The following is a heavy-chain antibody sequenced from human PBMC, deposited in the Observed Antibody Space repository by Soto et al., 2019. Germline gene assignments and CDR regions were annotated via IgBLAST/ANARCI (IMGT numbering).Heavy chain of an antibody. CDR1: GFTFGDFW. Sequence: GGSLRLSCAASGFTFGDFWMTWVRQAPGKGLECVATIKSDGSEKYSVDSVRGRFTVSRDNAKNSVFLQMNSLRAEDTAMYYCAKGPLITIFGVALPMDVWGQGTTVTVSS. V-gene: IGHV3-7*01. CDR2: IKSDGSEK. D-gene: IGHD3-3*01. J-gene: IGHJ6*02. CDR3: AKGPLITIFGVALPMDV.